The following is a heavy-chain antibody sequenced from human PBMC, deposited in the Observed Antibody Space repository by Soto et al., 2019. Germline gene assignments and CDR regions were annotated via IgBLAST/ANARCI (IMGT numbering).Heavy chain of an antibody. CDR1: GFAFSNYA. Sequence: EVQLLESGGGLVQPGGSLRLSCAASGFAFSNYAMNWVRQAPGKGLEWVSTIGGSGGSTYYADSVKGRFTISRDNSKNTLYLQMNSLRVEDTAVYHSACCAGAFAGADRGRFHYWGQGTLVTVSS. J-gene: IGHJ4*02. V-gene: IGHV3-23*01. CDR3: ACCAGAFAGADRGRFHY. CDR2: IGGSGGST. D-gene: IGHD2-21*01.